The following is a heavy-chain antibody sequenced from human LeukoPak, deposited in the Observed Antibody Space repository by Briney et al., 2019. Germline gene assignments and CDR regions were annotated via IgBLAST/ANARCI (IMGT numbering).Heavy chain of an antibody. D-gene: IGHD3-10*01. CDR2: ISWNSGSI. J-gene: IGHJ6*02. V-gene: IGHV3-9*01. CDR3: AKDIDYGSGSRELYYYYGMDV. Sequence: PGGSLRLSCAASGFTFDDYAMHWVRQAPGKGLEWVSGISWNSGSIGYADSVKGRFTISRDNAKNSLYLQMNSLRAEDTALYYCAKDIDYGSGSRELYYYYGMDVWGQGTTVTVSS. CDR1: GFTFDDYA.